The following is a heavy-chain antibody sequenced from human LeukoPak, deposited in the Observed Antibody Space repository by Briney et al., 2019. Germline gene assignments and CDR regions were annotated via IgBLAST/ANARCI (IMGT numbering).Heavy chain of an antibody. CDR2: ISGSGGST. CDR3: AKGGYSSGWTDFDY. D-gene: IGHD6-19*01. CDR1: GFTLSSYA. J-gene: IGHJ4*02. V-gene: IGHV3-23*01. Sequence: GGSLRLSCAASGFTLSSYAMSGVRQAPGKGLEWVSGISGSGGSTYYADSVKGRFTISRDNSKNTLYLQMNSLRAEDTAVYYCAKGGYSSGWTDFDYWGQGTLVTVSS.